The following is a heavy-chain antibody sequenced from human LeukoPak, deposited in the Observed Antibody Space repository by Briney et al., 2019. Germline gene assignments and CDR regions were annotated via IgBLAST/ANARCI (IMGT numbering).Heavy chain of an antibody. CDR1: GGSISSGNYS. Sequence: PSQTLSLTCAVSGGSISSGNYSWSWIRQPPGKGLEWIGHIYHSGNTNYNPSLKSRVTISVDRSKNHFSLELTSVTAADTAVYYCARENAYCNTTNCSDWFDPWGQGTLVTVSS. CDR3: ARENAYCNTTNCSDWFDP. CDR2: IYHSGNT. J-gene: IGHJ5*02. D-gene: IGHD2-2*01. V-gene: IGHV4-30-2*01.